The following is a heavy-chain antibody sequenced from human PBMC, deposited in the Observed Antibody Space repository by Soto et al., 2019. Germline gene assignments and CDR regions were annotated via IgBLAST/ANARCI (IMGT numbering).Heavy chain of an antibody. V-gene: IGHV4-34*01. D-gene: IGHD3-10*01. CDR1: GGSFSGYY. CDR2: INHSGST. J-gene: IGHJ6*03. CDR3: ARGVHLPFRYYYYMDV. Sequence: QVQLQQWGAGLLKPSETLSLTCAVYGGSFSGYYWSWIRQPPGKGLEWIGEINHSGSTNYNPSLKSRVTISVDTSKNQFSLKLSSVTAADTAVYYCARGVHLPFRYYYYMDVWGKGTTVTVSS.